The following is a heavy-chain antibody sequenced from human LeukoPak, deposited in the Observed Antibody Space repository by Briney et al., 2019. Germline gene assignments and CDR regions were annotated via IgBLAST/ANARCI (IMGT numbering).Heavy chain of an antibody. Sequence: GGSLRLSCAVSGFTFSNYAMNWVRQAPGKGLEWVSAISGSGGGIYYADSVKGRFTISRDNSKDTLYLQMNSLRAEDTAVYYCAKVTYDFWSGLNGWGQGTLVTVSS. CDR1: GFTFSNYA. V-gene: IGHV3-23*01. CDR2: ISGSGGGI. J-gene: IGHJ4*02. D-gene: IGHD3-3*01. CDR3: AKVTYDFWSGLNG.